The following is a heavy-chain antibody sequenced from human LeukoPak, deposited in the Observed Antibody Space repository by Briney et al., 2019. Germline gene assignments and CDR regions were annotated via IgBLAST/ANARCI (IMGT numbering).Heavy chain of an antibody. V-gene: IGHV2-70*17. CDR3: ARIRIPAAAVTGEYSMDV. CDR1: GFSLTTRGMC. CDR2: IDWDDDK. Sequence: SGPALVKPTPTLTLTCTFSGFSLTTRGMCVSWIRQPLGKALEWLPRIDWDDDKFYNRSLRTRLTISKDTSKNQVVLTMNYMDSVDTGTYYCARIRIPAAAVTGEYSMDVWGQATTVSV. J-gene: IGHJ6*02. D-gene: IGHD6-25*01.